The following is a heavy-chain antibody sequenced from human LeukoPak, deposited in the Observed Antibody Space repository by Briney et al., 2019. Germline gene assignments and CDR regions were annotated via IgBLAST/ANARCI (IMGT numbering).Heavy chain of an antibody. CDR1: GFTFSSYW. V-gene: IGHV3-7*01. CDR2: IKQDGSEK. Sequence: PGGSLRLSCAASGFTFSSYWMSWVRQAPGKGLEWVANIKQDGSEKYYVDSVKGRFTISRDNAKNSLYLQMNSLRAEDTAVYYCARVVGPSSGWLLDWFDPWGQGTLVTVSS. D-gene: IGHD6-19*01. J-gene: IGHJ5*02. CDR3: ARVVGPSSGWLLDWFDP.